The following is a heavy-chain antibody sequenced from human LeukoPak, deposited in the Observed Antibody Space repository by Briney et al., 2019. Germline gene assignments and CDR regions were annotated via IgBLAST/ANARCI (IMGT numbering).Heavy chain of an antibody. Sequence: PSQTLSLTCAVSGGSISSGGYSWSWIRQPPGKGLEWIGYIYHSGSTYYNPSLKSRVTISVDRSKNQFSLKLSSVTAADTAVYYCARGGITMVRGLHDAFDIWGQGTMVTVSS. J-gene: IGHJ3*02. V-gene: IGHV4-30-2*01. CDR3: ARGGITMVRGLHDAFDI. CDR2: IYHSGST. CDR1: GGSISSGGYS. D-gene: IGHD3-10*01.